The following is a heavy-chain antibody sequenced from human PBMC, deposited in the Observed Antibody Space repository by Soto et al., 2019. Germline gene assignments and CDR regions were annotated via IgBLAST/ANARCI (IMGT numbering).Heavy chain of an antibody. CDR1: GGTIIANC. CDR3: ARPTYYYDSSGPPAY. V-gene: IGHV4-39*01. D-gene: IGHD3-22*01. Sequence: PSVTLSLTCTVAGGTIIANCCRWIRQHPGKGLEWIASFSYGGSTYYNPSLKSRVTISVDTSKNQFSLKLTSVTASDTAVYYFARPTYYYDSSGPPAYWGQGTLVTVSS. J-gene: IGHJ4*02. CDR2: FSYGGST.